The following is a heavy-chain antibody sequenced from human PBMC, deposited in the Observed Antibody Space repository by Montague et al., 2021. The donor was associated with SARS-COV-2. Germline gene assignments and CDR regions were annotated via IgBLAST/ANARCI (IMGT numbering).Heavy chain of an antibody. V-gene: IGHV4-34*01. J-gene: IGHJ6*02. D-gene: IGHD3-10*01. CDR1: GGSFSGYY. CDR3: AVNYGSGSYYTYYYGMDV. CDR2: INHSGST. Sequence: SETLSLTCAVYGGSFSGYYWSWIRQPPGKGLEWIGEINHSGSTNYNPSLKSRVTISVDTSKNQFSLKLSSVTAADMAVYYCAVNYGSGSYYTYYYGMDVWGQGTTGTVS.